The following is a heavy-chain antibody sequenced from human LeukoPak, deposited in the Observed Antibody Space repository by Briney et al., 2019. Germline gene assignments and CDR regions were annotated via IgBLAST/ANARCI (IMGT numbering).Heavy chain of an antibody. CDR1: GRSISSYY. CDR2: IYYSGST. CDR3: ATCSGGSCYSYYYYYMDV. V-gene: IGHV4-59*01. Sequence: PSATLSLTCTVSGRSISSYYWSWIRQPPGKGLEWIGYIYYSGSTNYNPSLKSRVTISVDTSKNQFSLKLSSVTAADTAVYYCATCSGGSCYSYYYYYMDVWGKGTTVTVSS. D-gene: IGHD2-15*01. J-gene: IGHJ6*03.